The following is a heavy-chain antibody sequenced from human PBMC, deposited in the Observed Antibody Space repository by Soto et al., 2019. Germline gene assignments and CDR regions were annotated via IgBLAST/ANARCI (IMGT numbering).Heavy chain of an antibody. CDR3: AKDYYDSSGYSLVAFAI. V-gene: IGHV3-30*18. CDR2: ISYDGSNK. Sequence: PGGSLRLSCAASGFTFSSYGMHWVRQAPGKGLEWVAVISYDGSNKYYADSVKGRFTISRDNSKNTLYLQMNSLRAEDTAVYYCAKDYYDSSGYSLVAFAIWGQGTMVTVSS. D-gene: IGHD3-22*01. J-gene: IGHJ3*02. CDR1: GFTFSSYG.